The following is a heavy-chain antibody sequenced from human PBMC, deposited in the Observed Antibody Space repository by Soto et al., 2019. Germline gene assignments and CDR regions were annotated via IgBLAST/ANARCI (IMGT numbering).Heavy chain of an antibody. V-gene: IGHV4-61*01. D-gene: IGHD3-22*01. CDR1: GGSVSSGPYY. J-gene: IGHJ4*02. CDR3: ARGGRHDDSSGYGSLGY. CDR2: IYYSGNT. Sequence: KASETLSLTCTVSGGSVSSGPYYWSWIRQPPGKGLEWIGYIYYSGNTNYNPTLKSRVTISVDTSKNQFSLKLSSVTAADTAVYYCARGGRHDDSSGYGSLGYWGPAPLVPVSS.